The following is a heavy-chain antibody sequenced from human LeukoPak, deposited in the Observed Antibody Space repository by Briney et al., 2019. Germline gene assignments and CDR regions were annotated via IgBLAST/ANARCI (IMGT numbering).Heavy chain of an antibody. Sequence: KPSETLSLTCTVSGGSLSSGGYYWSWIRPPPGKGLEWIGCIYYSGNTYHNPSLKSRVTISVDTSKNHFSLKLSSVTAADTAVYYCARGGSTQKVDYWGQGTLVTVSS. V-gene: IGHV4-31*03. CDR1: GGSLSSGGYY. CDR3: ARGGSTQKVDY. D-gene: IGHD2-2*01. J-gene: IGHJ4*02. CDR2: IYYSGNT.